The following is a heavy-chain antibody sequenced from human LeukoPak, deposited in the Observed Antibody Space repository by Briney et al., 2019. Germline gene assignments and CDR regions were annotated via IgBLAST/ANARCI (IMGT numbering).Heavy chain of an antibody. CDR2: FSRYGGGT. D-gene: IGHD3-10*01. J-gene: IGHJ4*02. Sequence: GGSLRLFCSVPRLMLSGYAVPWVRQATGGGVEYVSAFSRYGGGTYYTPCVKGRYTIPRDNSKNTVNLQMSTLTDEDAAVYYCVRDSNVPPSPELCFGESLLHWGQGSLVTVSS. CDR3: VRDSNVPPSPELCFGESLLH. V-gene: IGHV3-64D*06. CDR1: RLMLSGYA.